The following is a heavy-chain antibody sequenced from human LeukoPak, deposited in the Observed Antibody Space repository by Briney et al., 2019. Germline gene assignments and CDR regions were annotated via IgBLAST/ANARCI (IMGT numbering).Heavy chain of an antibody. Sequence: GGSLRLSCAASGFTFSSYAMHWVRQAPGKGLEWVAVISYDGSNEYYADSVKGRFTISRDNSKNTLYLQMNSLRAEDTAVYYCARDYEEMATTYYFDYWGQGTLVTVSS. CDR3: ARDYEEMATTYYFDY. V-gene: IGHV3-30*04. CDR2: ISYDGSNE. J-gene: IGHJ4*02. CDR1: GFTFSSYA. D-gene: IGHD5-24*01.